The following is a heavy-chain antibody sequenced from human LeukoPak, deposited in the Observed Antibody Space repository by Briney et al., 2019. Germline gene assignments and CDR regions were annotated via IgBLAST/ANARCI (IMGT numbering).Heavy chain of an antibody. J-gene: IGHJ4*02. CDR1: GFTFSSHS. D-gene: IGHD2-21*02. Sequence: GGSLRLSCAASGFTFSSHSMNWIRQAPGKGLEWVSSISGSTSYISYADSVKGRFTISRDNAKSSLYLQMNSLSAEDTAVYSCVRDSSCAGDCSSDYFDYWGQGTLVTVSS. V-gene: IGHV3-21*06. CDR3: VRDSSCAGDCSSDYFDY. CDR2: ISGSTSYI.